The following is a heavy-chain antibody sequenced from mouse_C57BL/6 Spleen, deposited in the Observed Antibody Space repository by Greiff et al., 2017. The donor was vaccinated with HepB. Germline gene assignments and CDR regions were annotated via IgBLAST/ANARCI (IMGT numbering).Heavy chain of an antibody. CDR1: GFTFSSYA. Sequence: EVMLVESGGGLVKPGGSLKLSCAASGFTFSSYAMSWVRQTPEKRLEWVATISDGGSYTYYPDNVKGRFTISRDNAKNNLYLQMSHLKSEDTAMYYCARLWLRKGAMDYWGQGTSVTVSS. D-gene: IGHD2-2*01. V-gene: IGHV5-4*03. CDR3: ARLWLRKGAMDY. J-gene: IGHJ4*01. CDR2: ISDGGSYT.